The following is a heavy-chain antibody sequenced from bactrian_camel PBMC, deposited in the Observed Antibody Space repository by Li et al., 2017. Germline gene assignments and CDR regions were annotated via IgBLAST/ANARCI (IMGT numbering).Heavy chain of an antibody. CDR2: INSGSGGGNT. CDR3: AKSTWATYYGVYDVGY. V-gene: IGHV3S40*01. J-gene: IGHJ4*01. D-gene: IGHD4*01. CDR1: GFIFSNVG. Sequence: VQLVESGGGLVQPGGSLRLSCAASGFIFSNVGMSWVRQAPGKGLEWVSTINSGSGGGNTYYADSVKGRFTISRDNAKNTVYLQLNSLKTEDMAMYYRAKSTWATYYGVYDVGYWGQGTQVTVS.